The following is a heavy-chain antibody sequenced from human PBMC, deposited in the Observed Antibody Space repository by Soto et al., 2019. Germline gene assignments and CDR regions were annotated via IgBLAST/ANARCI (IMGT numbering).Heavy chain of an antibody. D-gene: IGHD1-1*01. V-gene: IGHV3-23*01. J-gene: IGHJ6*02. CDR2: SSGSGCST. CDR3: AKMEGPTVYYYAMEV. Sequence: EVQLLESGGGLVQPGGSLRLSCRTSGFTFSNYGMSWVRQAPGKGLEWVSGSSGSGCSTYYADSVKGRFAISRDNSKNTLYMQINSLRVEDTAVYYCAKMEGPTVYYYAMEVWGQGTTVTDSS. CDR1: GFTFSNYG.